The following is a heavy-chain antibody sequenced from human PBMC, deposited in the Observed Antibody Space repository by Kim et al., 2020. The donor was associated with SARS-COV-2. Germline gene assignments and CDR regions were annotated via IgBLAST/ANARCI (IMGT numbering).Heavy chain of an antibody. CDR3: AKEGVVVPAAKYYPLDL. D-gene: IGHD2-2*01. J-gene: IGHJ2*01. V-gene: IGHV3-30*18. CDR1: GFTFSSYG. CDR2: ISYDGSNK. Sequence: GGSLRLSCAASGFTFSSYGMHWVRQAPGKGLEWVAVISYDGSNKYYADSVKGRFTISRDNSKNTLYLQMNSLRAEDTAVYYCAKEGVVVPAAKYYPLDL.